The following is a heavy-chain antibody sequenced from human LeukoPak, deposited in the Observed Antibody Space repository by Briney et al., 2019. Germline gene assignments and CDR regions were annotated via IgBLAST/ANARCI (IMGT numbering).Heavy chain of an antibody. CDR2: FDPEDGET. D-gene: IGHD2-21*02. J-gene: IGHJ4*02. Sequence: EASVKVSCKVSGYTLTELSMHWVRQAPGKGLEWMGGFDPEDGETIYAQKFQGRVTMTEDTSTDTAYMEQSSLRSEDTAVYYCATYCGGDCYRDTDYWGQGTLVTVSS. V-gene: IGHV1-24*01. CDR1: GYTLTELS. CDR3: ATYCGGDCYRDTDY.